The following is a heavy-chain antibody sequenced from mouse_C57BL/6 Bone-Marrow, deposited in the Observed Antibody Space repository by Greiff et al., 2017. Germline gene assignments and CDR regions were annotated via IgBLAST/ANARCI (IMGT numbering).Heavy chain of an antibody. Sequence: EVKVEESGPGLVKPSQSLSLTCSVTGYSITSGYYWNWIRQFPGNKLEWMGYISYDGSNNYNPSLKNRISITRNTSKNQFFLKLNSVTTEDTATYYCARITTVRRGYFDVWGTGTTVTVSS. V-gene: IGHV3-6*01. CDR2: ISYDGSN. CDR3: ARITTVRRGYFDV. CDR1: GYSITSGYY. J-gene: IGHJ1*03. D-gene: IGHD1-1*01.